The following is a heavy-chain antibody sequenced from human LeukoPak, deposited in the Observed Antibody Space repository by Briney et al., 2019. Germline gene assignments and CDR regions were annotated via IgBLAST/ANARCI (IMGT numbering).Heavy chain of an antibody. V-gene: IGHV3-23*01. D-gene: IGHD3-22*01. CDR2: ISGSGGST. J-gene: IGHJ4*02. CDR3: AKDRAYYSDSSGYYLVRAYDY. CDR1: GFIFTNYA. Sequence: GSLRLSCAASGFIFTNYAMSWVRQAPGKGLEWVSGISGSGGSTFYADSVKGRFTISRDNSKNTLYLQMNSLRAEDTAVYYCAKDRAYYSDSSGYYLVRAYDYWGQGTLVTVSS.